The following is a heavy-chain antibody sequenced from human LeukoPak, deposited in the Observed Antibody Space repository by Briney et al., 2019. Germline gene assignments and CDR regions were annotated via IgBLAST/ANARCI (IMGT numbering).Heavy chain of an antibody. D-gene: IGHD3-10*01. Sequence: GGSLRLSCAASGFTFSSYAMHWVRQAPGKGLEYVSAISNNGGSTYYANSVKGRFTISRDNAKNTLYLQMNSLRAEDTAVYYCAKSSKGYGSGSYYILWGQGTLVTVSS. J-gene: IGHJ4*02. CDR2: ISNNGGST. V-gene: IGHV3-64*01. CDR1: GFTFSSYA. CDR3: AKSSKGYGSGSYYIL.